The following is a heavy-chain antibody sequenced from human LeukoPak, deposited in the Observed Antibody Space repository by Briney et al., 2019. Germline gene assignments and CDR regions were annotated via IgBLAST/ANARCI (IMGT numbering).Heavy chain of an antibody. V-gene: IGHV4-38-2*01. D-gene: IGHD4-17*01. Sequence: SETLSLTCAVSSYSISSGSYWGWIRQSPGQGLEWVGSIFHSGKSYYNPSLKSRLTMSVNTSKNQFSLKLTSVTAADTALYYCARVTYVDDMLYQYFDYWGQGILVTVSS. J-gene: IGHJ4*02. CDR2: IFHSGKS. CDR1: SYSISSGSY. CDR3: ARVTYVDDMLYQYFDY.